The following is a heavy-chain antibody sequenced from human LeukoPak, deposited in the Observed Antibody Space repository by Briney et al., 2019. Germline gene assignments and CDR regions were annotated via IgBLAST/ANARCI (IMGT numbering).Heavy chain of an antibody. Sequence: GGSLRLSGAASGFTVSSNYMSWVRQAPGKGLEWVSVIYSGGSTYYADSVKGRFTISRDNSKNTLYLQMNSLRAEDTAVYYCARRLDGAFDIWGQGTMVTVSS. J-gene: IGHJ3*02. V-gene: IGHV3-66*04. D-gene: IGHD6-19*01. CDR2: IYSGGST. CDR1: GFTVSSNY. CDR3: ARRLDGAFDI.